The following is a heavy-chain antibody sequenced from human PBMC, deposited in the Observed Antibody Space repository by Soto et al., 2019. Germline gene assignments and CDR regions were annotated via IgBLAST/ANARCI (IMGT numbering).Heavy chain of an antibody. V-gene: IGHV5-51*01. D-gene: IGHD1-26*01. CDR2: IYPGDSDT. J-gene: IGHJ6*02. CDR1: GYSFTSYW. Sequence: GESLKISCKGSGYSFTSYWIGWVRQMPGKGLERMGIIYPGDSDTRYSPSFQGQVTISADKSISTAYLQWSSLKASDTAMYYCARHGSGSFLFYYYYGMDVWGQGTTVTVSS. CDR3: ARHGSGSFLFYYYYGMDV.